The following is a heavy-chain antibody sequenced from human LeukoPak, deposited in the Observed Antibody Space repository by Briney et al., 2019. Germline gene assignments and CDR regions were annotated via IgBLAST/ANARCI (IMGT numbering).Heavy chain of an antibody. CDR2: INWNGGST. CDR1: GFTFDDYG. J-gene: IGHJ5*02. CDR3: ARKNYYGSGSYYAPSEGINWFDP. D-gene: IGHD3-10*01. V-gene: IGHV3-20*04. Sequence: GGSLRLSCAASGFTFDDYGMSWVRQAPGKGLEWVSGINWNGGSTGYADSVKGRFTISRDNAKNSLYLRMNSLRAEDTALYYCARKNYYGSGSYYAPSEGINWFDPWGQGTLVTASS.